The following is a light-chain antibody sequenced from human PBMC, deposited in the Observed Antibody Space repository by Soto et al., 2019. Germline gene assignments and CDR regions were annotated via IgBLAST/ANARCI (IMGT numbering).Light chain of an antibody. CDR1: SSDVGGYNY. CDR2: DVS. V-gene: IGLV2-14*01. Sequence: QSALTQPASVSGSPGQSITISCTGTSSDVGGYNYVSWYQQHPGKAPKLMIYDVSNRPSGVSNRFSGSKSGNTASLTISGLQAEDEADDYCSSYTSSSTYVLGTGTKVTVL. J-gene: IGLJ1*01. CDR3: SSYTSSSTYV.